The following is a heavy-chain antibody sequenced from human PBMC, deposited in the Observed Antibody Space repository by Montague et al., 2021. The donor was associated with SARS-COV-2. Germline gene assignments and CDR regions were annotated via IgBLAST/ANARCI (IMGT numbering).Heavy chain of an antibody. D-gene: IGHD4-17*01. CDR1: GGSVSSRRYY. V-gene: IGHV4-39*01. Sequence: SETLSLTCTVSGGSVSSRRYYWGWIRQPPGKGLEWIGSIYYSGSTHYNPSLKSRATLSVDTSKNQFSLKLSSVTAADTAVYYCARHGAYGAPRFDSWGQGTSVSVSS. CDR2: IYYSGST. CDR3: ARHGAYGAPRFDS. J-gene: IGHJ4*02.